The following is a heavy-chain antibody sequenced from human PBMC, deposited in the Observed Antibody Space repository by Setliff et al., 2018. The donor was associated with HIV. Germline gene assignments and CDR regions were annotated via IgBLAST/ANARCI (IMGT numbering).Heavy chain of an antibody. J-gene: IGHJ6*03. Sequence: SLTCTVSGGPISSYSWSWIRQPPGKGLEWIGYIYTSGSTNYNPSLKSRVTISVDTSENQFSLKLTSVTAADTAMYFCARDATSEGYMDVWGKGTTVTVSS. V-gene: IGHV4-4*08. CDR3: ARDATSEGYMDV. CDR1: GGPISSYS. CDR2: IYTSGST.